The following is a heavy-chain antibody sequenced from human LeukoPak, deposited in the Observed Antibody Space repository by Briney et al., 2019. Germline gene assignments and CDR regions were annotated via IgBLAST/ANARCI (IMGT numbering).Heavy chain of an antibody. CDR1: GFTFSSYA. J-gene: IGHJ6*02. D-gene: IGHD6-19*01. CDR3: ARDAGNSGYGMDV. Sequence: GGSLRLSCAASGFTFSSYAMHWVRQAPGKGLEWVAVISYDGSNKYYADSVKGRFTISRDNSKNTLYLQMNSLRDEDTAVYYCARDAGNSGYGMDVWGQGTTVTVSS. CDR2: ISYDGSNK. V-gene: IGHV3-30-3*01.